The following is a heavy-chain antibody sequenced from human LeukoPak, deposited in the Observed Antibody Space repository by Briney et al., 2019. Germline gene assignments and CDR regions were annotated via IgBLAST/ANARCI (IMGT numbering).Heavy chain of an antibody. V-gene: IGHV3-23*01. D-gene: IGHD3-10*01. CDR3: AKLAFGEFTDC. Sequence: GGSLRLSCATSGFTFSSYAMSWVHQAPGKGLEWVSGISGSGGSTYYADSVKGRSIISRDNPKNTLYLQMNSLRAEDTAVYYCAKLAFGEFTDCWGQGTLVTVSS. CDR1: GFTFSSYA. J-gene: IGHJ4*02. CDR2: ISGSGGST.